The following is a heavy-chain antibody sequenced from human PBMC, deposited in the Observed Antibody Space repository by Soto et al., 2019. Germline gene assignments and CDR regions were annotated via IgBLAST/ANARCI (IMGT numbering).Heavy chain of an antibody. Sequence: GGSLRLSCAASGFTFSSYAMNWVRQVPGKGLEWVSSISGSGGTTHYADSVEGRITISRDNSRNTVYLQMNSLRAEDTALHYCAKDPYESSGYYQNYWGQGTLVTVSS. CDR2: ISGSGGTT. V-gene: IGHV3-23*01. J-gene: IGHJ4*02. CDR3: AKDPYESSGYYQNY. D-gene: IGHD3-22*01. CDR1: GFTFSSYA.